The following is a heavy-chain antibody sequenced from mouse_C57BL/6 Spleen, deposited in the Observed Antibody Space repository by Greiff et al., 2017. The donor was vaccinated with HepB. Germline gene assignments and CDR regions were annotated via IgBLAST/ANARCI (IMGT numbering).Heavy chain of an antibody. CDR1: GFTFSDYG. J-gene: IGHJ4*01. CDR3: ARTGSLYAMDY. D-gene: IGHD4-1*01. V-gene: IGHV5-17*01. CDR2: ISSGSSTI. Sequence: EVQLVESGGGLVKPGGSLKLSCAASGFTFSDYGMHWVRQAPEKGLEWVAYISSGSSTIYYADTVKGRFTITRDNAKNTLFLQMTSLRSEDTAMYYCARTGSLYAMDYWGQGTSVTVSS.